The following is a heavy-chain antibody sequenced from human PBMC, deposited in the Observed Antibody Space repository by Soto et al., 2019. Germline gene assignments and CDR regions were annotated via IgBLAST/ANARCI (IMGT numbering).Heavy chain of an antibody. V-gene: IGHV1-18*01. J-gene: IGHJ5*02. D-gene: IGHD3-10*01. CDR2: ISAYNGNT. Sequence: QVQLVQSGAEVKKPGASVKVSCKASGYTFTSYGISWVRQAPGQGLEWMGWISAYNGNTNYAQKLQGRVTMTTDTSTCTGYMELRSRRSDDTAVYYCARAGMITMVRGVINLWLDPWGQGTLVTVSS. CDR3: ARAGMITMVRGVINLWLDP. CDR1: GYTFTSYG.